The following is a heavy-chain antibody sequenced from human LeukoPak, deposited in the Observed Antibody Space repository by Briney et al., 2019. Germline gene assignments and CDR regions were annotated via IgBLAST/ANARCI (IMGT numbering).Heavy chain of an antibody. Sequence: SETLSLTCAVYGGSFSGYYWSWIRQPPGKGLEWIGEINHSGSTNYNPSLKSRVTISVDTSKNQFSLKLSSVTAADTAVYYCARDPTTVDLFAFGIWGQGTMVTVSS. V-gene: IGHV4-34*01. CDR2: INHSGST. D-gene: IGHD4-17*01. J-gene: IGHJ3*02. CDR1: GGSFSGYY. CDR3: ARDPTTVDLFAFGI.